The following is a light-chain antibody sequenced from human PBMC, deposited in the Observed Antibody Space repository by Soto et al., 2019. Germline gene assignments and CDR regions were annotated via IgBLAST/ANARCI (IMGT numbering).Light chain of an antibody. Sequence: EIVLTQAPGTLSLSPGERATLSCRASQTVSSSYLAWYQQKPGQAPRLLIYGAAIRATGIPDRFSGSGSGTDCTLTISRLEPEDFAVYYCQQYGSSPTTFGGGTKVEI. CDR1: QTVSSSY. CDR2: GAA. J-gene: IGKJ4*01. V-gene: IGKV3-20*01. CDR3: QQYGSSPTT.